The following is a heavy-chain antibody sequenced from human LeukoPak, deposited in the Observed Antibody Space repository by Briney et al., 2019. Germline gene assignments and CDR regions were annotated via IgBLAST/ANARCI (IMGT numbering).Heavy chain of an antibody. D-gene: IGHD6-19*01. CDR3: AKSGWAAFSDY. CDR2: IYSGGST. V-gene: IGHV3-66*01. J-gene: IGHJ4*02. Sequence: PGGSLRLSCAASGFTVSSNYMSWVRQAPGKGLEWVSVIYSGGSTYSADSVKGRFTISRDNSKNTVYLQMNSLRAEDTAVYYCAKSGWAAFSDYWGQGTLVTVSS. CDR1: GFTVSSNY.